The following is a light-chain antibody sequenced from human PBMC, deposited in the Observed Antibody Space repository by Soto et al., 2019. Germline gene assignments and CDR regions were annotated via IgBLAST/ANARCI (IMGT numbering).Light chain of an antibody. CDR2: EVS. J-gene: IGLJ1*01. Sequence: QSVLTQPASVSGSPGQSITISCTGTSSDVGGYDYVAWHQHHPGKAPKVLIYEVSERPSGVSNRFSGSKSGNTASLTISGLQADDEADYYCSSSRGSSTLVFGTGTKVTVL. CDR1: SSDVGGYDY. V-gene: IGLV2-14*01. CDR3: SSSRGSSTLV.